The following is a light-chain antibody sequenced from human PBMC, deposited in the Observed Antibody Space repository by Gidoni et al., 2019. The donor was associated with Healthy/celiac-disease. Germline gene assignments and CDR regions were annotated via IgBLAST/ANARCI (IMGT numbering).Light chain of an antibody. CDR1: QGISSY. J-gene: IGKJ1*01. CDR3: QQYYSYPWT. V-gene: IGKV1-8*01. CDR2: AAS. Sequence: AIRMTQSPSSFSASTGDRVTITCRASQGISSYLDWYRQKPGKAPKLLTYAASTLQSGVPSRFSGSGAGTDFTLTISCLQYEDFATYYCQQYYSYPWTFGQGTKVEIK.